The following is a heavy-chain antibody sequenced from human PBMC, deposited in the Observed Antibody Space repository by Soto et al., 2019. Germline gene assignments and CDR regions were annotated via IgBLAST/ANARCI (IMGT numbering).Heavy chain of an antibody. D-gene: IGHD3-9*01. CDR2: TYYRSKWYN. V-gene: IGHV6-1*01. Sequence: LSQTLSLTCAISGDSVSSNSAAWNWIRQSPSRGLEWLGRTYYRSKWYNDYAVSVKSRITINPDTSKNQFSLQLNSVTPEDAAVYYCARELDILTGYYTPNYYYYGMDVWGQGTTVTVSS. CDR3: ARELDILTGYYTPNYYYYGMDV. CDR1: GDSVSSNSAA. J-gene: IGHJ6*02.